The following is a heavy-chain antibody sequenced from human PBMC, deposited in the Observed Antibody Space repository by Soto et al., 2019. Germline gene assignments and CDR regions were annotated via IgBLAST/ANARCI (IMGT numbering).Heavy chain of an antibody. V-gene: IGHV1-69*08. J-gene: IGHJ4*02. CDR3: AREHSDSSSWYVLDY. D-gene: IGHD6-13*01. Sequence: QVQLVQSGAEVKKPGSSVKLSCKASGGTFNSYTISWVRQAPGQGLEWMGRIIPILGIANYAQKFQGRVTITADKSTSTAYMELSSLRSEDTAVYYCAREHSDSSSWYVLDYWCQGTLVAVSS. CDR1: GGTFNSYT. CDR2: IIPILGIA.